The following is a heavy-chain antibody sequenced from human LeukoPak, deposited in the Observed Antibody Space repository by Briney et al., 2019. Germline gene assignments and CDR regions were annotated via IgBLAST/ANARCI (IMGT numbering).Heavy chain of an antibody. J-gene: IGHJ5*02. D-gene: IGHD6-13*01. CDR1: GGTFSSYG. V-gene: IGHV1-69*10. CDR2: IIPILRIA. Sequence: ASAKVSCKASGGTFSSYGIRWVRQAPGQGLEWMGRIIPILRIANYAQQFQGRVNLTTDTSMTTLYMELKGLESYDTALYYCAGKAPPPDISSSWYKINLFDPWGQGTLVTVSS. CDR3: AGKAPPPDISSSWYKINLFDP.